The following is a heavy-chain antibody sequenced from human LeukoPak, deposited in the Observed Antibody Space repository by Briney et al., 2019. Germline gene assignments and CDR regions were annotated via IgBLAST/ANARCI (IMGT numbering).Heavy chain of an antibody. CDR2: IIPIFGTA. J-gene: IGHJ6*02. Sequence: GASVKVSCKASGGTFSSYAISWVRQAPGQGLEWMGGIIPIFGTANYAQKFQGRVTITADESTSTAYMELSSLRSEDTAVYYCARAAFGDSNYPEYYYYYGMDVWGQGTTVTVSS. D-gene: IGHD4-11*01. CDR3: ARAAFGDSNYPEYYYYYGMDV. V-gene: IGHV1-69*13. CDR1: GGTFSSYA.